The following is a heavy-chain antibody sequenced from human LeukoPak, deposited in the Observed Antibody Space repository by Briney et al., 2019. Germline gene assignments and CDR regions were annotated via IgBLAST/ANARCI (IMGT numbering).Heavy chain of an antibody. CDR2: ISRSSSYT. D-gene: IGHD3-16*02. V-gene: IGHV3-21*06. J-gene: IGHJ2*01. CDR3: ARASKSIPSAGGVINAPPRYFDL. CDR1: GFSFDDHS. Sequence: PGGSLRLPCVASGFSFDDHSMNWVRQAPGKGLEWVSSISRSSSYTYCTESVKGRFTISRDNAKNSLYLQMNSLRAEDTAVYYCARASKSIPSAGGVINAPPRYFDLWGRGTLVTVSS.